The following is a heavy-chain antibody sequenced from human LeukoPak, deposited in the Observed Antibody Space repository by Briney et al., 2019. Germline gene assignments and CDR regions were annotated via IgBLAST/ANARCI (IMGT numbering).Heavy chain of an antibody. CDR1: GYTFTSYD. Sequence: ASVKVSCKASGYTFTSYDISWVRQAPGQGLEWMGWISAYNGNTNYAQKLQGSVTMTTDTSTSTAYMELSSLRSEDTAVYYCASGAGVAATWDYYYYMDVWGKGTTVTVSS. V-gene: IGHV1-18*01. D-gene: IGHD2-15*01. J-gene: IGHJ6*03. CDR3: ASGAGVAATWDYYYYMDV. CDR2: ISAYNGNT.